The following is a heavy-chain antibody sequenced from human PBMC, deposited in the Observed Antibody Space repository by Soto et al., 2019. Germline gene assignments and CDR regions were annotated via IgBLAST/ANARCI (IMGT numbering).Heavy chain of an antibody. CDR2: IIPIFGTA. Sequence: QVQLVQSGAEVKKPGSSVKVSCKASGGTFSSYAISWVRQAPGQGLEWMGGIIPIFGTANYAQKFQGRVTITADESTSTAYMELSSLRSEDTAVYYCASGGRYSSSWPSYYYYGMDVWGQGTAVTVSS. J-gene: IGHJ6*02. CDR1: GGTFSSYA. D-gene: IGHD6-13*01. V-gene: IGHV1-69*12. CDR3: ASGGRYSSSWPSYYYYGMDV.